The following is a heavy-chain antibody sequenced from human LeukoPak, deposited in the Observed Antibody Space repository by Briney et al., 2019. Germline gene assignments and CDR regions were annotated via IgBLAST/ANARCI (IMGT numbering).Heavy chain of an antibody. CDR3: AKAGPIAARSECFDP. CDR1: GYTLTGYF. CDR2: INPNDGDT. D-gene: IGHD6-6*01. J-gene: IGHJ5*02. Sequence: ASVKVSCKASGYTLTGYFIHWVRQAPGQGLEWVGWINPNDGDTDYAQKFQGRVTLTRDTSITTVYMDLSGLRSDDTAVYYCAKAGPIAARSECFDPWGQGTLVTVSS. V-gene: IGHV1-2*02.